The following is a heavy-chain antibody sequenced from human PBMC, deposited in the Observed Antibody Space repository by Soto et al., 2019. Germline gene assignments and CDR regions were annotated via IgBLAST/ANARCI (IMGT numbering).Heavy chain of an antibody. V-gene: IGHV4-59*08. D-gene: IGHD3-10*01. CDR2: VHHSWSS. CDR1: GGSISSYY. CDR3: ARQGFGPLHGLVDV. Sequence: QVQLQESGPGLVKPSETLSLSCTVSGGSISSYYWSWFRQSPGKRMEWIGYVHHSWSSSYNPSLQSRVAISLDTSNSQFSLKVTSVTATDTAVYYCARQGFGPLHGLVDVWGQGTTVTVSS. J-gene: IGHJ6*02.